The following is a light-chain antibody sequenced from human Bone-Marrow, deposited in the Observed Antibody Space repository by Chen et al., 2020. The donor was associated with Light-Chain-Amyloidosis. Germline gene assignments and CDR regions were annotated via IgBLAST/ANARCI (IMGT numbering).Light chain of an antibody. V-gene: IGLV1-40*01. CDR3: QSYDSSLSCYV. Sequence: QSVLTQPPSVSGAPGTRVTISCTGSSSNIGEGYDVHWYPQLPGTDPKVVTYGGTNRPSGVPCRFSGSKSGTSASLAITGLQAEDEADYCCQSYDSSLSCYVFGTGTKVTVL. J-gene: IGLJ1*01. CDR2: GGT. CDR1: SSNIGEGYD.